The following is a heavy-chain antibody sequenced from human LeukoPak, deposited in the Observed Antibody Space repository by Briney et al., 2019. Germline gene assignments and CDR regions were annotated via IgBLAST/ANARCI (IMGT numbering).Heavy chain of an antibody. CDR3: AGALYDSSGYYDY. CDR1: GFTFSSYG. Sequence: GGSLRLSCAASGFTFSSYGMHWVRQAPGKGLEWVAVISYDGSNKYYADSVKGRFTISRDNSKNTLYLQMNSLRAEDTAVYYCAGALYDSSGYYDYWGQGTLVTVSS. J-gene: IGHJ4*02. D-gene: IGHD3-22*01. CDR2: ISYDGSNK. V-gene: IGHV3-30*03.